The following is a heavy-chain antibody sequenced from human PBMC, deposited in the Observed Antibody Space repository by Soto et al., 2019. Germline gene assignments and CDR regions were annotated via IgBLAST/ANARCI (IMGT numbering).Heavy chain of an antibody. CDR1: GVTFSGSA. Sequence: GGSVRLSCAASGVTFSGSAMHWVRQASGKGLEWVGRIRSKANSYATAYAASVKGRFTISRDDSKNTAYLQMNSLKTEDTAVYYCTRPTVDIVATTYYYYYGMDVWGKGTTVTVPS. V-gene: IGHV3-73*01. CDR2: IRSKANSYAT. D-gene: IGHD5-12*01. J-gene: IGHJ6*04. CDR3: TRPTVDIVATTYYYYYGMDV.